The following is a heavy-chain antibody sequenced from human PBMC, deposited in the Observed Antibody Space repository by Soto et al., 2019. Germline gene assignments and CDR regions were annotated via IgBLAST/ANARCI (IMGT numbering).Heavy chain of an antibody. V-gene: IGHV5-10-1*01. Sequence: LKISCQAFQYSFTIYWISWVRQVPGKGLEWMGRIDPSNSYASYSPSFQGHVTISVEKSTSTVHLQWDTLRASDTAMYFCVRHQAGSGNSSFDSWGQGTQVTVSS. CDR3: VRHQAGSGNSSFDS. D-gene: IGHD3-10*01. J-gene: IGHJ4*02. CDR2: IDPSNSYA. CDR1: QYSFTIYW.